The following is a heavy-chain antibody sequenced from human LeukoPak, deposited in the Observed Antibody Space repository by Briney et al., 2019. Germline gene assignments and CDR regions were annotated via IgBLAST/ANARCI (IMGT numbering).Heavy chain of an antibody. Sequence: SETLSLTCAVYGGSFSGYYWGWIRQPPGKGLEWIGSIYYSGSTYYNPSLKSRVTISVDTSKNQFSLKLSSVTAADTAVYYCARLKVTGYYYYGMDVWGQGTTVTVSS. CDR3: ARLKVTGYYYYGMDV. CDR1: GGSFSGYY. D-gene: IGHD2-21*02. CDR2: IYYSGST. J-gene: IGHJ6*02. V-gene: IGHV4-39*01.